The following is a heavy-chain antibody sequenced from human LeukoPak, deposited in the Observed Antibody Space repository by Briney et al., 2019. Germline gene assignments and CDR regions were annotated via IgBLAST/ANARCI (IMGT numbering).Heavy chain of an antibody. CDR2: TYYRSKWNN. CDR3: ARDVVGMVGHGAYVGLPLDY. Sequence: SQTLSLTCAISGDSVSNSRAAWHWIRQSPSRGLEWLGRTYYRSKWNNDYAVSVRSRITINGDTSKNQFSLQLNSVTPEDTAVYYCARDVVGMVGHGAYVGLPLDYSDQGTLVNASS. J-gene: IGHJ4*02. V-gene: IGHV6-1*01. CDR1: GDSVSNSRAA. D-gene: IGHD3-3*01.